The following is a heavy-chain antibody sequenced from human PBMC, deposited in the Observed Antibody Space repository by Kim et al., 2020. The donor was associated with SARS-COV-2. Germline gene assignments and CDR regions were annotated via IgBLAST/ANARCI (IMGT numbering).Heavy chain of an antibody. V-gene: IGHV1-3*01. J-gene: IGHJ4*02. CDR2: INAGNGNT. D-gene: IGHD3-10*01. Sequence: ASVKVSCKASGYTFTSYAMHWVRQAPGQRLEWMGWINAGNGNTKYSQKFQGRVTITRDTSASTAYMELSSLRSEDTAVYYCARDDRLLYGMGFDYWGQGTLVTVSS. CDR1: GYTFTSYA. CDR3: ARDDRLLYGMGFDY.